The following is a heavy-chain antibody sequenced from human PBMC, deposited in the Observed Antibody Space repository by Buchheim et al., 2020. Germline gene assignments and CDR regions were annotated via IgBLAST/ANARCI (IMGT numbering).Heavy chain of an antibody. J-gene: IGHJ6*03. D-gene: IGHD4-17*01. Sequence: EVQLVESGGGLVQPGGSLRLSCAASGFAFSSYEMNWVRQAPGKGLEWVSYISSSGATIYYADSVKGRFTISSDNAKNSLYLLMNSLRAEDTAVYYCARGGDNDYGDYYYFMDVWGKGTT. CDR1: GFAFSSYE. CDR3: ARGGDNDYGDYYYFMDV. CDR2: ISSSGATI. V-gene: IGHV3-48*03.